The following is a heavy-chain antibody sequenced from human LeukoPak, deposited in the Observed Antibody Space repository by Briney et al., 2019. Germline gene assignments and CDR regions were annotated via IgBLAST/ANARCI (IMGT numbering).Heavy chain of an antibody. J-gene: IGHJ6*03. Sequence: PGGSLRLSCAASGFTFTSYAMSWVRQAPGKGLEWVSAISGSGGSSYYADSVKGRFTISRDNSKNTLYLQMNSLRAEDTAVYYCAKGSMYYYYMDVWGKGTTVTVSS. CDR3: AKGSMYYYYMDV. CDR2: ISGSGGSS. V-gene: IGHV3-23*01. CDR1: GFTFTSYA.